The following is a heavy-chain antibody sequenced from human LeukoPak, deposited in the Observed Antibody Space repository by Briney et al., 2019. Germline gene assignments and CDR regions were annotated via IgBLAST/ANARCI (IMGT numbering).Heavy chain of an antibody. D-gene: IGHD3-10*01. CDR3: ARWRARGVIIRDQEYFQH. V-gene: IGHV3-23*01. CDR2: ISGSGGST. J-gene: IGHJ1*01. CDR1: GFTFSSYG. Sequence: PGGSLRPSCAASGFTFSSYGMSWVRQAPGKGLEWVSAISGSGGSTYYADSVKGRFTISRDNSKNTLYLQMNSLRAEDTAVYYCARWRARGVIIRDQEYFQHWGQGTLVTVSS.